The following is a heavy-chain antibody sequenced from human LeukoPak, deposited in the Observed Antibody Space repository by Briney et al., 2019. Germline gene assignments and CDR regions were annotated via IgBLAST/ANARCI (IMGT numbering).Heavy chain of an antibody. CDR3: ARGPSVGTTTLTRGGY. CDR2: IYSGGST. D-gene: IGHD1-26*01. V-gene: IGHV3-53*01. CDR1: GFTVSSNY. Sequence: QPGGSLRLSCAASGFTVSSNYMSWVRQAPGKGLEWFSVIYSGGSTYYADSVKGRFTISRDNSKNTLYLQMNSLRAEDTAVYYCARGPSVGTTTLTRGGYWGQGTLVTVSS. J-gene: IGHJ4*02.